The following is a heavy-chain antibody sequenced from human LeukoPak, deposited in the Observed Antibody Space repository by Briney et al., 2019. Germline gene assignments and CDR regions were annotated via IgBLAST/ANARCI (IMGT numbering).Heavy chain of an antibody. J-gene: IGHJ6*02. CDR1: GGSISRYY. Sequence: SETLSLTCTVSGGSISRYYWIWIRQPPGKGLVWFEYVYYRGSTDYSPSLKSRVTISDLTTRNQFSLKLSSVYAANTAVYYCARGGYYGSAPTEDYYYGMDVWGQGTTVTVSS. D-gene: IGHD3-10*01. V-gene: IGHV4-59*01. CDR2: VYYRGST. CDR3: ARGGYYGSAPTEDYYYGMDV.